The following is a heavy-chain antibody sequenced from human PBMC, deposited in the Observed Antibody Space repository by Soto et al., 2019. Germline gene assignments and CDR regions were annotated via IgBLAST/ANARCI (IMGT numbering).Heavy chain of an antibody. D-gene: IGHD6-13*01. Sequence: SETLSLTWTVSGGSISSYYRSWIRQPTGKGLEWIGYLYYSGSTNYNPSLKSRVTISLDTSKNQFSLKLSSVGAADAAVHSSARVGGGISAEDDCYGMDVWGQGTTDTVSS. CDR1: GGSISSYY. CDR2: LYYSGST. J-gene: IGHJ6*02. V-gene: IGHV4-59*01. CDR3: ARVGGGISAEDDCYGMDV.